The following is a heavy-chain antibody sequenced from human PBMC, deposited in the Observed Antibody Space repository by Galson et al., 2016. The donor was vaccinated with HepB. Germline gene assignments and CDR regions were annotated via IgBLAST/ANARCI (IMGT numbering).Heavy chain of an antibody. D-gene: IGHD1-26*01. CDR3: AREEWEALRNAFDV. CDR1: AGSIGGYF. J-gene: IGHJ3*01. Sequence: SETLSPTCTLSAGSIGGYFWSWIRQPPGKGLEWIGNIFYSGSTRYNSTLQSRVTISLDKSKNQFSLNLRSATAADTAIYFCAREEWEALRNAFDVWGQGTMVTVSS. V-gene: IGHV4-59*01. CDR2: IFYSGST.